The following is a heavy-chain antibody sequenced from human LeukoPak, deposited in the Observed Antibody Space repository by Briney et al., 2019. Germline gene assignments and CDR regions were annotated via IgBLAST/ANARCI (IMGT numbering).Heavy chain of an antibody. CDR3: ATQNTDSRSWYTWNWFDP. V-gene: IGHV4-31*03. CDR1: GGSISSGGYY. J-gene: IGHJ5*02. Sequence: SETLSLTCTVSGGSISSGGYYWSWIRQHPGKGLEWIGYIYYSGSTYYNPSLKSRVTISVDTSKNQFSLKLSSVTAADTAVYYCATQNTDSRSWYTWNWFDPWGQGTLVTVSS. D-gene: IGHD6-13*01. CDR2: IYYSGST.